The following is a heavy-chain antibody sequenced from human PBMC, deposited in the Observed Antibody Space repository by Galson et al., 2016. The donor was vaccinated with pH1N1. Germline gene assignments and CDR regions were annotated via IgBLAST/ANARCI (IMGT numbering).Heavy chain of an antibody. CDR3: ATDPSAFYGGEELASYYFDP. CDR2: ISGSGGSP. V-gene: IGHV3-23*01. J-gene: IGHJ4*02. Sequence: SLRLSCAASGFTFSSYAMSWVRQAPGKGLEWVSSISGSGGSPYSATSVKGRFTISRDNSKNTLYLQMNSLRAEDTAVYYCATDPSAFYGGEELASYYFDPWGQGTLVTVSS. D-gene: IGHD4-23*01. CDR1: GFTFSSYA.